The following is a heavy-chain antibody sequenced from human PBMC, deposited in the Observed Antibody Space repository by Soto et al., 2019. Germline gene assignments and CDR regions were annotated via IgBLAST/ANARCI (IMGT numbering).Heavy chain of an antibody. Sequence: QVQLEESGGGVVQPGRSLRLSCEASGFTFNTYSMHWVRQPPGKGLEWLAVIWYDGTQKYYADSVKGRFIISRDNSKKALYVEMNSLRAEGTAVYYCARAGGTTVTGLWHFDSWGQGTLVTVSS. D-gene: IGHD4-17*01. CDR3: ARAGGTTVTGLWHFDS. CDR2: IWYDGTQK. CDR1: GFTFNTYS. J-gene: IGHJ4*02. V-gene: IGHV3-33*01.